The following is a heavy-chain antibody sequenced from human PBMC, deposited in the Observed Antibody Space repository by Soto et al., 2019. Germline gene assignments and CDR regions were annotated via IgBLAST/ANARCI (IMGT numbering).Heavy chain of an antibody. V-gene: IGHV3-73*01. CDR3: TRRSSSLDCDY. CDR1: GFTFSGSA. Sequence: PVGSLRLSFAASGFTFSGSAMHWVRQASGKGLEWVGRISSKANSYATAYAASVKGRFTISRDDSKNTAYLQMNSMKTEDKAVYYCTRRSSSLDCDYWGQGTLVAVSS. CDR2: ISSKANSYAT. J-gene: IGHJ4*02. D-gene: IGHD6-6*01.